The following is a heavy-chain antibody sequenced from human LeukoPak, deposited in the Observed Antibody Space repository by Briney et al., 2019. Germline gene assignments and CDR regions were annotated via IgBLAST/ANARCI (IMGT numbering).Heavy chain of an antibody. CDR3: ARAIDGGYDSYGY. J-gene: IGHJ4*02. V-gene: IGHV1-3*01. CDR2: INAGNGNT. Sequence: ASVKVSCKASGYTFTSYAMHWVRQAPGQRLEWMGWINAGNGNTKYSQKFQGRVTITRDTSASTAYMELSSLRSEDTAVYYCARAIDGGYDSYGYWGQGTLVTASS. CDR1: GYTFTSYA. D-gene: IGHD5-12*01.